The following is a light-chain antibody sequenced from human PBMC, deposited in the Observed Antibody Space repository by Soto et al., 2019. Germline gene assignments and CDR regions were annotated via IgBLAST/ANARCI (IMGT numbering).Light chain of an antibody. CDR3: IQATQPYT. CDR2: MIP. J-gene: IGKJ2*01. CDR1: QSLVHSDGYTY. V-gene: IGKV2-24*01. Sequence: IVMTQTTLSSPVTLGQPASISCRSSQSLVHSDGYTYSSWLQQRPGQHPRRLLYMIPIRFSGVPDTFGGSGAGTDFSLKISRVEAEEVGVYYCIQATQPYTFGQGTKLEIK.